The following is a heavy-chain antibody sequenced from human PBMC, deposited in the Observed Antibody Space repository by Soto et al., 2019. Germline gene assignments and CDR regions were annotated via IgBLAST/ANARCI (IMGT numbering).Heavy chain of an antibody. V-gene: IGHV3-11*05. CDR1: SMGGYS. CDR2: IYHSSYT. J-gene: IGHJ4*02. CDR3: ARVPFAKVFDY. Sequence: SMGGYSWSWLRQPPGKGLEWIGYIYHSSYTNYADSVKGRFTISRDNAKNSLYLQMNSLRAEDTAVYYCARVPFAKVFDYWGQGTLVTVSS.